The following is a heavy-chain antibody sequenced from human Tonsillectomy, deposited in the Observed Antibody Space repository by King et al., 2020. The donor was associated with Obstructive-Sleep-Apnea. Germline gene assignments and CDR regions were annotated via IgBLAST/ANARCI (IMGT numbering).Heavy chain of an antibody. D-gene: IGHD4-17*01. Sequence: VQLVESGGGLVKPGGSLRLSCAASGFTFSDYYMSWIRQAPGKGLEWVSYISSNRNYTYYADSVKGRFTVSRDNARSSLYLQMNSLRAEDTAVYYCGRDLEDQSDYGDYVGYWGQGTLVTVSS. V-gene: IGHV3-11*06. CDR3: GRDLEDQSDYGDYVGY. J-gene: IGHJ4*02. CDR2: ISSNRNYT. CDR1: GFTFSDYY.